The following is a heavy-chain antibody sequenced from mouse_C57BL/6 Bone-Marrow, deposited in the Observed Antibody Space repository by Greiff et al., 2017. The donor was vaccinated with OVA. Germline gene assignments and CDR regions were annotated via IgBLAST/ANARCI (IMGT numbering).Heavy chain of an antibody. D-gene: IGHD2-10*01. CDR2: ISGGGGDT. V-gene: IGHV5-9*01. Sequence: EVQLVESGGGLVKPGGSLKLSCAASGFTFSSYTMAWVRQTPEKRLEWVGTISGGGGDTYYPDSVKGRFTFSRANAKNTLYLQMSRLRSEDTALYFYERRGPYYCNSYAMDYWGQGTSVTVSS. CDR3: ERRGPYYCNSYAMDY. CDR1: GFTFSSYT. J-gene: IGHJ4*01.